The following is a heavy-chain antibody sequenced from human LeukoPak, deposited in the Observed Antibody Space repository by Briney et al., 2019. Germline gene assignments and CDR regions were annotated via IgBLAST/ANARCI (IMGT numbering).Heavy chain of an antibody. CDR3: AKGFGSSWYFDAFDI. V-gene: IGHV3-43*02. Sequence: GGSLRLSCAASGFTFDDYAMHWVRQAPGKGLEWVSLISGDGGSTYYANSVKGRFTISRDNSKNSLYLQMNSLRTEDTALYYCAKGFGSSWYFDAFDIWGQGTMVTVSS. CDR2: ISGDGGST. J-gene: IGHJ3*02. D-gene: IGHD6-13*01. CDR1: GFTFDDYA.